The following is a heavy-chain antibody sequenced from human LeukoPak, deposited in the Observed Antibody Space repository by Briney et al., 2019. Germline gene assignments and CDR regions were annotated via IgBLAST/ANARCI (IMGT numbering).Heavy chain of an antibody. D-gene: IGHD2-8*01. CDR3: ARDLGYCTNGVCHTRFDY. CDR1: GGSISSGGNY. CDR2: IYHSGST. V-gene: IGHV4-31*03. Sequence: SETLSLTCTVSGGSISSGGNYWSLIRQHPGKGLEWIGYIYHSGSTYYNPSLKSRVTISVDTSKNQFSLKLSSVTAADTAVYYCARDLGYCTNGVCHTRFDYWGQRTLVAVSS. J-gene: IGHJ4*02.